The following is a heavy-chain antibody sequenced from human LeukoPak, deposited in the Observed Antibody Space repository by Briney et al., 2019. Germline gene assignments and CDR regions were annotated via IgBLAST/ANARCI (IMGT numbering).Heavy chain of an antibody. V-gene: IGHV3-66*01. Sequence: GGSLRLSCVASGFTISSNYMSWVRQAPGKGLEWVSVIYTGGSTSYADSVKGRFTISRDPSKNTLFLQMNSLRAEDTAVYYCARASTLRTGDAHWGQGTLVTVSS. CDR1: GFTISSNY. CDR2: IYTGGST. J-gene: IGHJ4*02. CDR3: ARASTLRTGDAH. D-gene: IGHD7-27*01.